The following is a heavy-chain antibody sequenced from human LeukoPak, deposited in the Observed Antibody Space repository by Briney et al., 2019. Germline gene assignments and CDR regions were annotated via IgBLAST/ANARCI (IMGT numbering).Heavy chain of an antibody. D-gene: IGHD3-10*01. CDR3: VKGRITMVRGVFDY. CDR2: ISSNGGST. V-gene: IGHV3-64D*09. CDR1: GFTFSSYA. Sequence: GGSLRLSCAASGFTFSSYAMHWVRQAPGKGLEYVSAISSNGGSTYYADSVKGRFTISRDNSKNTLYLQMSSLRAEDTAVYYCVKGRITMVRGVFDYWGQGTLVTVSS. J-gene: IGHJ4*02.